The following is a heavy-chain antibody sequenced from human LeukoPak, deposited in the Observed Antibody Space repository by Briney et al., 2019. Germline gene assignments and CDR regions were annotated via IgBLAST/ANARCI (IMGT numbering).Heavy chain of an antibody. CDR3: ARIGV. V-gene: IGHV4-34*01. J-gene: IGHJ4*02. CDR1: GGSISGYY. CDR2: INHSGST. D-gene: IGHD3-10*01. Sequence: SETLSLTCTVSGGSISGYYWSWIRQPPGKGLEWIGEINHSGSTNYNPSLKSRVTISVDTSKNQFSLKLSSVTAADTAVYYCARIGVWGQGTLVTVSS.